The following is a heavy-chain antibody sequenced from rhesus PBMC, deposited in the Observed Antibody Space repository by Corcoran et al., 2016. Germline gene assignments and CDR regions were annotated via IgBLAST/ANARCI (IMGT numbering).Heavy chain of an antibody. V-gene: IGHV4-165*02. J-gene: IGHJ4*01. CDR1: GGSISGYY. CDR3: ALRAAGAAGNYFDY. Sequence: QVQLQESGPGLVKPSETLSLTCAVSGGSISGYYWNGIRQPPGKGLEWIGYIGGSSGSTHHNPSPKGRVTISPAPSKTQFSLKLNSVTAADTAVYYCALRAAGAAGNYFDYWGQGVLVTVSS. D-gene: IGHD6-25*01. CDR2: IGGSSGST.